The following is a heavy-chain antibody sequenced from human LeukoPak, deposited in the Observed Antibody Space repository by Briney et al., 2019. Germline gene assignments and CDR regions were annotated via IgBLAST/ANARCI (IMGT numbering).Heavy chain of an antibody. CDR1: GGSISSSSYY. V-gene: IGHV4-39*01. D-gene: IGHD6-19*01. CDR3: ARQGYSSGWYATRGSPDY. J-gene: IGHJ4*02. CDR2: IYYSGST. Sequence: PSETLSLTCTVSGGSISSSSYYWGWIRQPPGKGLGWIGSIYYSGSTYYNPSLKSRVTISVDTSKNQFSLKLSSVTAADTAVYYCARQGYSSGWYATRGSPDYWGQGTLVTVSS.